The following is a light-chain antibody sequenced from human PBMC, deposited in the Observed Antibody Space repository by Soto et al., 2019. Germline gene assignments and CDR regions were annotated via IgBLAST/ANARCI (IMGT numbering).Light chain of an antibody. CDR3: SSYAGSSNV. CDR2: EVN. J-gene: IGLJ1*01. Sequence: QSVLTQPPSVSGAPGQRVTISCTGTSANVGAADDVHWYQQLPGTAPKLMIYEVNKRPSGVPDRFSGSKSGNTASLTVSGLQAEDEADYYCSSYAGSSNVFGTGTKLTVL. V-gene: IGLV1-40*01. CDR1: SANVGAADD.